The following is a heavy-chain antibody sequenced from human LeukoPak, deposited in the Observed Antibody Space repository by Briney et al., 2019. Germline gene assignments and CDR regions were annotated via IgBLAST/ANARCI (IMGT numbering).Heavy chain of an antibody. CDR3: ARFERGYSGYAPRGVDY. CDR1: GYSFTSYW. D-gene: IGHD5-12*01. J-gene: IGHJ4*02. CDR2: IYPGDSDT. V-gene: IGHV5-51*01. Sequence: GESLKISCKGSGYSFTSYWIGWVRQMPGKGLEWMGIIYPGDSDTRYSPSFQGQVTISADKSISTAYLQWSSLKASDTATYYCARFERGYSGYAPRGVDYWGQGTLVTVSS.